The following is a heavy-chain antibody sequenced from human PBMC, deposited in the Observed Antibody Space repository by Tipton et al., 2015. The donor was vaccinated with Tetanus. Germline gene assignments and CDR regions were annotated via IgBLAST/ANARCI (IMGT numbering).Heavy chain of an antibody. Sequence: QVQLVQSGAEMKKPGASVKVSCKASGYTFTGYYIYWVRQAPGQGLEWMGWIAPNSGGTVYAQKFQGRVTMTRDTSISTAYMELRSLRSDDTAVYYCARDRGDYISYGMAVWGPGTPVTVS. V-gene: IGHV1-2*02. CDR3: ARDRGDYISYGMAV. CDR2: IAPNSGGT. J-gene: IGHJ6*02. D-gene: IGHD3-22*01. CDR1: GYTFTGYY.